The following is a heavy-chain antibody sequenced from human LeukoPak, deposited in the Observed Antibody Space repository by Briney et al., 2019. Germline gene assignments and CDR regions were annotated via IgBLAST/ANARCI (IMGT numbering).Heavy chain of an antibody. Sequence: PGGSLRLSCAASGFSFISYGMHWVRQAPGKGLEWVGVISDDGRRKDYADSVKGRFTISRDNSKTTVYLQMTGLRTDNTGVYYCARVRDPFRWTRTLDHWGQGTRVIVSS. J-gene: IGHJ4*02. CDR3: ARVRDPFRWTRTLDH. CDR2: ISDDGRRK. D-gene: IGHD4-23*01. V-gene: IGHV3-30*03. CDR1: GFSFISYG.